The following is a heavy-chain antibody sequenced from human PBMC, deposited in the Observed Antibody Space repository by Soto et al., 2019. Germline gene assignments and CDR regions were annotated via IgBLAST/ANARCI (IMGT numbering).Heavy chain of an antibody. Sequence: SETLSLTCTVSGASMNNYYGSWVRQPPGKGLEWIGYMYYSGGSNSNPSLKGRVTISVDTSRNQISLKLTSVTAADTAVYYCVRSGHSFGGVMWGQGTLVTVSS. CDR1: GASMNNYY. J-gene: IGHJ4*02. D-gene: IGHD3-16*01. CDR3: VRSGHSFGGVM. V-gene: IGHV4-59*01. CDR2: MYYSGGS.